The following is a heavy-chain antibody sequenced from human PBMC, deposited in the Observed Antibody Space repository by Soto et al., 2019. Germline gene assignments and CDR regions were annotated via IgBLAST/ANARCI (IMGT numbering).Heavy chain of an antibody. V-gene: IGHV4-30-2*01. CDR2: IYHSEST. Sequence: SETLSLTCAVSGGSVSSNSYSWGWIRQPPGKGLEWIGYIYHSESTYYNPSLKSRVTISVDRSKNQFSLKLSSVTAADTAVYYCARVPDRWGQGTLVTVSS. D-gene: IGHD2-2*01. CDR3: ARVPDR. J-gene: IGHJ5*02. CDR1: GGSVSSNSYS.